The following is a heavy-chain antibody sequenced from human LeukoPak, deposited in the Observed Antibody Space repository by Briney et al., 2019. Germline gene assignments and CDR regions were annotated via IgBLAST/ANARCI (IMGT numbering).Heavy chain of an antibody. CDR1: GGSISSYY. D-gene: IGHD5-18*01. CDR3: AREKGYSYGYALAY. Sequence: SETLSLTCTVSGGSISSYYWSWIRQPPGKGLEWIGYIYYSGSTNYNPSLKSRVTISVDTSKNQFSLQLSSVTAADTAVYYCAREKGYSYGYALAYWGPGTLVTVSS. CDR2: IYYSGST. V-gene: IGHV4-59*01. J-gene: IGHJ4*02.